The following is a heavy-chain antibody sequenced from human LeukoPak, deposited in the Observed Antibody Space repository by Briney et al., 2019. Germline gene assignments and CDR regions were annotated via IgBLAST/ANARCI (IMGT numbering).Heavy chain of an antibody. CDR1: GGSFSGYY. Sequence: SETLSLTCAVYGGSFSGYYWSWIRQPPGKGLEWIGEINHSGSTSYNPSLKSRVTISVDTSKTQFSLNLSSVTAADSALYYCARGRVGATSPFDYWGQGTLVTVSS. V-gene: IGHV4-34*01. D-gene: IGHD1-26*01. CDR3: ARGRVGATSPFDY. CDR2: INHSGST. J-gene: IGHJ4*02.